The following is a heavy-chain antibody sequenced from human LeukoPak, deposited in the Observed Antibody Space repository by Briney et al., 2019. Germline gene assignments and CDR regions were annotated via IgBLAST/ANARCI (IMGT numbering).Heavy chain of an antibody. CDR3: AREGMTTVDY. V-gene: IGHV3-48*04. Sequence: GGSLRLSCAASGFTFSTYAMRWVRQAPGKGLEWVSYISSSSSTIYYADSVKGRFTISRDNAKNSLYLQMNSLRAEDTAVYYCAREGMTTVDYWGQGTLVTVSS. CDR2: ISSSSSTI. CDR1: GFTFSTYA. D-gene: IGHD4-17*01. J-gene: IGHJ4*02.